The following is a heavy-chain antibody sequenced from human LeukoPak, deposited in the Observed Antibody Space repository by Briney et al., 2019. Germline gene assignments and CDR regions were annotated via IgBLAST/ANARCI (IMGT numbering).Heavy chain of an antibody. V-gene: IGHV3-11*01. CDR1: GHTFSDYY. J-gene: IGHJ4*02. Sequence: PGGSLRLSCAASGHTFSDYYMSWIRQAPGKGLEWLSYINIGGTNTHYADSVKGRFTISRDNAKKSLYLEMTNLRAEDTAVYYCAKDANILTGYYEYYFDYWGQGTLVTVSS. D-gene: IGHD3-9*01. CDR3: AKDANILTGYYEYYFDY. CDR2: INIGGTNT.